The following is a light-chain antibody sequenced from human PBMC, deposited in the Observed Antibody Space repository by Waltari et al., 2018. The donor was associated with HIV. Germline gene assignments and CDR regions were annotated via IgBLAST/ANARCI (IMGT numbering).Light chain of an antibody. J-gene: IGLJ2*01. Sequence: QVVLPQAPPASSSLGTSVNFTCTLSTGHSSYDIAWHQQPPGEGPGACVKLHSDGSHNRGDGSPVRLSGCSCGAYRHLIISGLHSDDEAYYYGQTWGSGIVIFGGGTKLTVL. V-gene: IGLV4-69*01. CDR3: QTWGSGIVI. CDR1: TGHSSYD. CDR2: LHSDGSH.